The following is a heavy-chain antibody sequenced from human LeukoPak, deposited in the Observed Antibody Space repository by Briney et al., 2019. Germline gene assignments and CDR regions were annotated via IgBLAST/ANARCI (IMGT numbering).Heavy chain of an antibody. CDR1: GGSISSYY. D-gene: IGHD2-15*01. CDR2: IYTSGST. V-gene: IGHV4-4*07. J-gene: IGHJ5*02. CDR3: ARGRYCSGGSCYVNWFDP. Sequence: SETLSLTCTVSGGSISSYYWSWIRQPAGKGLEWIGRIYTSGSTSYNPSLKSRVTMSVDTSKNQFSLKLSSVTAADTAVYYCARGRYCSGGSCYVNWFDPWGQGTLVTVSS.